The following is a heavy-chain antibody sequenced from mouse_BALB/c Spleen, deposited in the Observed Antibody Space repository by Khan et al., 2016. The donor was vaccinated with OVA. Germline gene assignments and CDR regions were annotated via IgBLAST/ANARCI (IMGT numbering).Heavy chain of an antibody. V-gene: IGHV1-7*01. Sequence: QVQLQQSGAELAKPGASVKMSCTASGYTFTSYWMHWIKQWPGQGLEWIGYINPTSGYTDYNQKFKDKATLTADKSSSTAYMQLSSLTSDDSAVYYCARDRIDYWGQGTALTVSS. CDR1: GYTFTSYW. CDR3: ARDRIDY. CDR2: INPTSGYT. J-gene: IGHJ2*01.